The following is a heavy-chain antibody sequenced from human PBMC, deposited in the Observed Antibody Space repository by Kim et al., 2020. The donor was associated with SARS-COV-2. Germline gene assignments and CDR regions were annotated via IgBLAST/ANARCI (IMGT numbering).Heavy chain of an antibody. V-gene: IGHV4-31*03. CDR1: GGSISSGGYY. CDR2: IYYSGST. J-gene: IGHJ4*02. D-gene: IGHD3-22*01. CDR3: ARGQGLITMIVVVVGAFDY. Sequence: SETLSLTCTVSGGSISSGGYYWSWIRQHPGKGLEWIGYIYYSGSTYYNPSLKSRVTISVDTSKNQFSLKLSSVTAADTAVYYCARGQGLITMIVVVVGAFDYGGQGALRTVSS.